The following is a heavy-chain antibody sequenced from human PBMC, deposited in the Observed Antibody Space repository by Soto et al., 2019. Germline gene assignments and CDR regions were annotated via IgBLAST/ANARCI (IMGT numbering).Heavy chain of an antibody. V-gene: IGHV1-69*01. D-gene: IGHD3-22*01. CDR2: IIPIFGTA. J-gene: IGHJ6*02. CDR3: ARTYDSSGYYPADYYYYGMDV. Sequence: SVEVSCKASGGTFSSYAISWVRQAPGQGLEWMGGIIPIFGTANYAQKFQGRVTITADESTSTAYMELSSLRSEDTAVYYCARTYDSSGYYPADYYYYGMDVWGQGTTVTLSS. CDR1: GGTFSSYA.